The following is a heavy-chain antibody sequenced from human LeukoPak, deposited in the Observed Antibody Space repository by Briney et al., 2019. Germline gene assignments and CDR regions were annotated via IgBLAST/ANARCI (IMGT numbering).Heavy chain of an antibody. Sequence: SETLSLTCIVSGGSISSYYWSWIRQPPGKGLEWIGYIYYSGSTNYNPSLRSRVTISVDTSKNQFSLKLSSVTAADTAVYYCARQGYSSGWFFDYWGQGTLVTVSS. CDR3: ARQGYSSGWFFDY. CDR1: GGSISSYY. V-gene: IGHV4-59*08. CDR2: IYYSGST. J-gene: IGHJ4*02. D-gene: IGHD6-19*01.